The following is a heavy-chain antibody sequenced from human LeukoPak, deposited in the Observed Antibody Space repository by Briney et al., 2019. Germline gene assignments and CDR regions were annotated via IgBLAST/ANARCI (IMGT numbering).Heavy chain of an antibody. D-gene: IGHD2-2*01. CDR2: INWNGGST. CDR3: ARTRKRYQLLPGGDY. CDR1: GFTFGDYG. Sequence: GGSLRLSSAASGFTFGDYGMSWVRQAPGKGLEWVSGINWNGGSTGYADSVKGRFTISRDNAKNSLYLQMNSLRAEDTALYYCARTRKRYQLLPGGDYWGQGTLVTVSS. J-gene: IGHJ4*02. V-gene: IGHV3-20*04.